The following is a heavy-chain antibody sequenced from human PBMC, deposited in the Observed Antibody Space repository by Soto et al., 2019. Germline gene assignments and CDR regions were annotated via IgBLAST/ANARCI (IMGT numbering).Heavy chain of an antibody. CDR2: IYYSGST. CDR1: GGSISSYY. J-gene: IGHJ4*02. D-gene: IGHD1-20*01. CDR3: ARALTGTTFVDY. Sequence: QVQLQESGPGLVKPSETLSLTCTVSGGSISSYYWSWIRQPPGKGLEWIGYIYYSGSTNYNPSLKSRVAISVDTAKHQFSLKLSSVTAADTAVYYCARALTGTTFVDYWGQGTLVTVSS. V-gene: IGHV4-59*01.